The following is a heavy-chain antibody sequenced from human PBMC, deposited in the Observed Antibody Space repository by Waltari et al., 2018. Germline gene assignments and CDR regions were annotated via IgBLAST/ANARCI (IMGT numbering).Heavy chain of an antibody. V-gene: IGHV4-59*11. CDR1: GGSISSHY. J-gene: IGHJ4*02. CDR3: ARVKGVGATTGIDY. D-gene: IGHD1-26*01. CDR2: IYYSGST. Sequence: QVQLQESGPGLVKPSETLSLTCTVSGGSISSHYWSWIRQPPGKGLEWIGDIYYSGSTKYNPSTMSRVTIPVDTSKNQFSLKLSSVTAADTAVYYCARVKGVGATTGIDYWGQGTLVTVSS.